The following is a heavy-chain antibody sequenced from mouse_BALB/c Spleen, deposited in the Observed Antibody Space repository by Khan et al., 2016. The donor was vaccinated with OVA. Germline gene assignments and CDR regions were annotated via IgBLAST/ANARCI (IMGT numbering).Heavy chain of an antibody. V-gene: IGHV2-3*01. CDR2: LWGDGST. J-gene: IGHJ4*01. Sequence: QVQLKESGPGLVAPSESLSITCTVSGFSLDIFGVNWVRQPPGKGLEWLGVLWGDGSTNYHSGLKSRLTINKDNSKSQVFLRLNSLQTYDTATYYCAKFTPHYYSMDSWGQGTSVTVSS. CDR3: AKFTPHYYSMDS. D-gene: IGHD1-1*01. CDR1: GFSLDIFG.